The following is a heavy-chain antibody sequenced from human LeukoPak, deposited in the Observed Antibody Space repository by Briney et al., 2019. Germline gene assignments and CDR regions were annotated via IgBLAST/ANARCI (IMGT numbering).Heavy chain of an antibody. J-gene: IGHJ4*02. V-gene: IGHV4-39*01. CDR3: ARLPQGAMLGIFDY. CDR1: GGSVINTNW. CDR2: IYYSGST. D-gene: IGHD3-10*02. Sequence: SETLSLTCGVSGGSVINTNWWTWVRQPPGKGLEWIGSIYYSGSTYYSPSLKSRVTMSVDTSKNQFSLKLSSVTAADTAVYYCARLPQGAMLGIFDYWGQGTLVTVSS.